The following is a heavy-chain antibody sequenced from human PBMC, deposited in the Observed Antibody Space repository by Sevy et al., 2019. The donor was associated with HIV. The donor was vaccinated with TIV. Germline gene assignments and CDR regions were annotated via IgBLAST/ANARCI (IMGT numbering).Heavy chain of an antibody. Sequence: GGSLRLSCTASGFTLSSYEMNWVRQAPGKGLEWVSYISNSGTTRSYSDSVRGRFTISRDNAGNSLYLQMKSLRAEDTAVYYCARDLPPSATTVAHFDYWGQGTLVTVSS. D-gene: IGHD4-17*01. J-gene: IGHJ4*02. V-gene: IGHV3-48*03. CDR2: ISNSGTTR. CDR3: ARDLPPSATTVAHFDY. CDR1: GFTLSSYE.